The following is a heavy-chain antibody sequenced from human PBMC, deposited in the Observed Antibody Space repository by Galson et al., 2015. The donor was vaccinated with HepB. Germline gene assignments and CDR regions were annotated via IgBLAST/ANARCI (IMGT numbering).Heavy chain of an antibody. CDR2: INPNSGGT. V-gene: IGHV1-2*04. J-gene: IGHJ4*02. D-gene: IGHD5-12*01. CDR1: GYTFTGYY. Sequence: SVKVSCKASGYTFTGYYMHWVRQAPGQGLEWMGWINPNSGGTNYAQKFQGWVTMTRDTSISTAYMELSRLRSDDTAVYYCARDGDSGYDGALYFDYWGQGTLVTVSS. CDR3: ARDGDSGYDGALYFDY.